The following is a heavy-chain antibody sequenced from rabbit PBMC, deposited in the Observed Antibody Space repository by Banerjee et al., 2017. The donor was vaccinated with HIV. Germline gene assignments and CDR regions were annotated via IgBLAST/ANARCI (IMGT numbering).Heavy chain of an antibody. J-gene: IGHJ4*01. CDR2: IYTNSGAT. Sequence: QEQLVESGGDLVKPGASLTLTCTASGFSFSSNYMCWVRQAPGKGLELIACIYTNSGATYYASWAKGRFTISKTSSTTVTLQMTSLTAADTATYFCASAYTTSNGYYTSNSGFNLWGQGTLVTVS. V-gene: IGHV1S45*01. CDR1: GFSFSSNY. CDR3: ASAYTTSNGYYTSNSGFNL. D-gene: IGHD1-1*01.